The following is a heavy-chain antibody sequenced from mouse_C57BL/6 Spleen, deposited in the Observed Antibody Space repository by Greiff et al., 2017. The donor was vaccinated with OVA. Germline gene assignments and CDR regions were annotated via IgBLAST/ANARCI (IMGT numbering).Heavy chain of an antibody. V-gene: IGHV1-26*01. J-gene: IGHJ1*03. D-gene: IGHD6-1*01. CDR1: GYTFTDYY. CDR2: INPNNGGT. CDR3: ARFVLADWYFDV. Sequence: VQLQQSGPELVKPGASVKISCKAPGYTFTDYYMNWVKQSHGKSLEWIGDINPNNGGTSYNQKFKGKATLTVDKSSSTAYMELRSLSSEDSAVYYCARFVLADWYFDVWGTGTTVTVSS.